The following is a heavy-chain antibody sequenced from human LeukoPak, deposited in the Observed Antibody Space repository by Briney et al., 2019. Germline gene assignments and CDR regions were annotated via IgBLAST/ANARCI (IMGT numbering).Heavy chain of an antibody. J-gene: IGHJ6*03. CDR3: ARAYNYYGSGSSWLWSYYYYYMDV. D-gene: IGHD3-10*01. CDR1: GYTFTSYD. V-gene: IGHV1-8*01. CDR2: MNPNSGNT. Sequence: PVASVKVSCKASGYTFTSYDINWVRQATGQGLEWMGWMNPNSGNTGYAQKFQGRVTLTRNTSISTAYMELSSLRSEDTAVYYCARAYNYYGSGSSWLWSYYYYYMDVWGKGTTVTISS.